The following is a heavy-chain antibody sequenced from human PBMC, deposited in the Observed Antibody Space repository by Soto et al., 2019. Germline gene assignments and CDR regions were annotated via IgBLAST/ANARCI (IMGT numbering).Heavy chain of an antibody. J-gene: IGHJ3*02. Sequence: PSETLSLTCAVPGGSMRSYYWTWIRQPPGKGLEWIGCIYHTGSTTNYSPSLKSRVTISVDTSKKQFSLNLSSVTAADTAVYYCARAAIIAATIDAFDIWGQGTMVTVS. CDR1: GGSMRSYY. CDR3: ARAAIIAATIDAFDI. D-gene: IGHD6-6*01. V-gene: IGHV4-59*01. CDR2: IYHTGSTT.